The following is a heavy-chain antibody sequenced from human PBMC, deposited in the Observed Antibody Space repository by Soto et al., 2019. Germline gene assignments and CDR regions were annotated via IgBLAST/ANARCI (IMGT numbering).Heavy chain of an antibody. V-gene: IGHV4-34*01. CDR1: IGSFGGYY. D-gene: IGHD2-15*01. CDR3: ARAQATIVVVGR. Sequence: SETLSLTCAVYIGSFGGYYWTWIRQPPGKGLEWIGETNHGGSTNYNPSLKSRVSISVDTSKNQFSLRLSSVTAADTAVYYCARAQATIVVVGRWGQGTLVTVSS. J-gene: IGHJ4*02. CDR2: TNHGGST.